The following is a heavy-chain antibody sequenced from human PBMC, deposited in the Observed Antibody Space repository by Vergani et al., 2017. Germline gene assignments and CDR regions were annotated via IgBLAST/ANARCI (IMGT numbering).Heavy chain of an antibody. V-gene: IGHV3-23*04. Sequence: EVQLVESGRGLVQPGGSLRLSCAASGFTFSRYAMSWVRKAPGKGLEWVSAISGSGGSTYYADAVKGRFTISRDNSKNTLYLQMNSLRAEYTAVYYCAKGWFGGYYYYYMDVWGKGTTVTVSS. CDR3: AKGWFGGYYYYYMDV. D-gene: IGHD3-10*01. J-gene: IGHJ6*03. CDR2: ISGSGGST. CDR1: GFTFSRYA.